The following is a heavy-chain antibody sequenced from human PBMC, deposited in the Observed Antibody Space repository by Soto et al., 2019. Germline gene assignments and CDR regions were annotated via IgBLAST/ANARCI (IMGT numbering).Heavy chain of an antibody. D-gene: IGHD6-19*01. CDR3: VKDGSSGWPYFDDMDV. V-gene: IGHV3-30*18. CDR1: GFTFSSYG. J-gene: IGHJ6*02. Sequence: QVQLVESGGGVVQPGRSLRLSCAASGFTFSSYGMHWVRQAPGKGLEWGAGILYDGSKKYYADSVKGRFTISRDNSKNTLYLQMSSLRAEDTALYFCVKDGSSGWPYFDDMDVWGQGTTVTVSS. CDR2: ILYDGSKK.